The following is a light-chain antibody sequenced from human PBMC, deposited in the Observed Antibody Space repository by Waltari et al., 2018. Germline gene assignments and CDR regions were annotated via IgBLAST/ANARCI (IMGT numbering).Light chain of an antibody. CDR1: SSDVGSYNR. CDR2: EVS. Sequence: QSALTQPPSVSGSPGQSVTISCTGTSSDVGSYNRVSWYQHPPDTAPKLIIYEVSDRPSGVPDRFSGSKSANTAFLTISGLQAEDEADYFCSSYTSSSTWVFGTGTKVTVL. V-gene: IGLV2-18*02. CDR3: SSYTSSSTWV. J-gene: IGLJ1*01.